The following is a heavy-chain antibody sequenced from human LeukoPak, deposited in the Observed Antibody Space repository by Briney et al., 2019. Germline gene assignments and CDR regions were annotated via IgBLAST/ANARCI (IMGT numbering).Heavy chain of an antibody. D-gene: IGHD1-7*01. V-gene: IGHV4-39*01. J-gene: IGHJ4*02. CDR2: IYYSGST. CDR3: ARTKEYNWNYRYYFDF. Sequence: SETLSLTCTVSGGSISSSSYYWGWVRQPPGKGLEWIGSIYYSGSTYYNPSLKSRVTVSVDTSKNQFSLKLSSVTAADTAVYYCARTKEYNWNYRYYFDFWGQGTLVTVSS. CDR1: GGSISSSSYY.